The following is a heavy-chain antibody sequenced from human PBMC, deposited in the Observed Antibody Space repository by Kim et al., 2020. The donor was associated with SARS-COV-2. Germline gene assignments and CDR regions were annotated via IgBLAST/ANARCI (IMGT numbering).Heavy chain of an antibody. Sequence: SVKVSCKASGGTFSSYAISWVRQAPGQGLEWMGGIIPIFGTANYAQKFQGRVTITADESTSTAYMELSSLRSEDTAVYYCASGWYWAPNFDYWGQGTLVTVSS. CDR3: ASGWYWAPNFDY. CDR2: IIPIFGTA. V-gene: IGHV1-69*13. D-gene: IGHD6-19*01. CDR1: GGTFSSYA. J-gene: IGHJ4*02.